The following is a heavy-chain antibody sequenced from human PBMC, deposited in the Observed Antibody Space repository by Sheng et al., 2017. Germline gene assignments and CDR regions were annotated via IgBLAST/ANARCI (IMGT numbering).Heavy chain of an antibody. J-gene: IGHJ6*02. V-gene: IGHV3-33*01. CDR2: IWYDGSNK. CDR3: ARSFGGAVVVPAANYYYYGMDV. Sequence: QVQLVESGGGVVQPGRSLRLSCAASGFTFSSYGMHWVRQAPGKGLEWVAVIWYDGSNKYYADSVKGRFTISRDNSKNTLYLQMNSLRAEDTAVYYCARSFGGAVVVPAANYYYYGMDVWGQGP. D-gene: IGHD2-2*01. CDR1: GFTFSSYG.